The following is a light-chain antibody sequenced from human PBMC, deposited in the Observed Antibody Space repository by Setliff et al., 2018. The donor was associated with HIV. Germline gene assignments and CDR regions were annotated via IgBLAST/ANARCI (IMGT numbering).Light chain of an antibody. Sequence: QSVLTQPPSVSGSPGQSVTISCTGTSGDVGAYNRVSWYQQAPGTAPKVIIYEVTNRPSGVPDRFSGSKSGNTASLTISGLQAEDEADYYCCSYASGSTSLFVFGTGTKVTVL. CDR2: EVT. CDR1: SGDVGAYNR. J-gene: IGLJ1*01. V-gene: IGLV2-18*02. CDR3: CSYASGSTSLFV.